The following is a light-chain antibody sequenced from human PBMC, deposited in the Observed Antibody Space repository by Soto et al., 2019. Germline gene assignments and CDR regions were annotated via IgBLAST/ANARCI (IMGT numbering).Light chain of an antibody. V-gene: IGKV3-20*01. CDR3: QQYGSSPLT. CDR1: QSVSSY. CDR2: DTS. J-gene: IGKJ4*01. Sequence: EIVLTQSPGTLSLSVGERVTLSCRASQSVSSYSAWYQQTPGQAPRLLIYDTSNRATGTPDRFSGSGSGTDFTLTISRLEPEDFTVYYCQQYGSSPLTFGGGTKVDIK.